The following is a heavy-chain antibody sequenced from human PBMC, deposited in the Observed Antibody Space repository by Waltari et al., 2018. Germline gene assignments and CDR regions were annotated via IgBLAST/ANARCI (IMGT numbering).Heavy chain of an antibody. J-gene: IGHJ5*02. CDR3: ARQPIEGNLPDWFDP. CDR1: GYSISNVYY. CDR2: IHHSGSA. V-gene: IGHV4-38-2*02. D-gene: IGHD1-1*01. Sequence: QVQLQQSGPGLVKPSETLSLTCTVSGYSISNVYYWGWIRQPPGKGLEWIGSIHHSGSAYYNPSLNSRVTISLETSKNQFSLKLTSVAATDTAIYYCARQPIEGNLPDWFDPWGQGTLVTVS.